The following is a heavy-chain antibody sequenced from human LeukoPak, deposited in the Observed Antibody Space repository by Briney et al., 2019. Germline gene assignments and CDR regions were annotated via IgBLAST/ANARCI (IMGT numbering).Heavy chain of an antibody. J-gene: IGHJ6*02. Sequence: PGGSLRLPCAASGFTFSSYGMHWVRQAPGKGLEWVAVIWYDGSNKYYADSVKGRFTISRDNSKNTLYLQMNSLRAEDTAVYYCARDKGYGNYYYYGMDVWGQGTTVTVSS. D-gene: IGHD5-18*01. CDR2: IWYDGSNK. CDR3: ARDKGYGNYYYYGMDV. CDR1: GFTFSSYG. V-gene: IGHV3-33*01.